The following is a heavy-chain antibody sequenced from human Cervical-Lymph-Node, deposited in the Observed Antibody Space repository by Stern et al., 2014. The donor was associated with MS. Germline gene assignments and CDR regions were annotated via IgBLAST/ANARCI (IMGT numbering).Heavy chain of an antibody. V-gene: IGHV4-59*01. CDR3: ARGGSSSPPFDY. J-gene: IGHJ4*02. D-gene: IGHD6-6*01. CDR2: IYYSGST. Sequence: VQLVESGPGLVKPSETLSLTCTVSGGSISSYYWSWIRPPPGKGLEWIGYIYYSGSTNYNPSLKSRVTISVDTSKNQFSLKLSSVTAADTAVYYCARGGSSSPPFDYWGQGTLVTVSS. CDR1: GGSISSYY.